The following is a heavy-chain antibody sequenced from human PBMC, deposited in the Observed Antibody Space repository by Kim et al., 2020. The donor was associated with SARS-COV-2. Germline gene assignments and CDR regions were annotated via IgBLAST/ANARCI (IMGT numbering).Heavy chain of an antibody. CDR3: ARGSYSSSSGDY. Sequence: NYAQKFQGRVTITADKSTSTAYMELSSLRSEDTAVYYCARGSYSSSSGDYWGQGTLVTVSS. V-gene: IGHV1-69*02. J-gene: IGHJ4*02. D-gene: IGHD6-6*01.